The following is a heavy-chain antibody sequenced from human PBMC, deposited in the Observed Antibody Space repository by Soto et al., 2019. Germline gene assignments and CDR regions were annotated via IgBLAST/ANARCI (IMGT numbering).Heavy chain of an antibody. D-gene: IGHD5-12*01. CDR1: GGTFSSYT. V-gene: IGHV1-69*08. Sequence: QVQLVQSGAEVKKPGSSVKVSCKASGGTFSSYTISWVRQAPGQGLEWMGRIIPILGIANYAQKFQGRVTITADKSTGTANMELSSLRSDDTVVYYCAIEAEIVAKIGPHFDYWGQGTLVTVSS. J-gene: IGHJ4*02. CDR2: IIPILGIA. CDR3: AIEAEIVAKIGPHFDY.